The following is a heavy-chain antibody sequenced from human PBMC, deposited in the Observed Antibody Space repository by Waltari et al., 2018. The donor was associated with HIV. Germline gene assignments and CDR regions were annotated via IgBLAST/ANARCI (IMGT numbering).Heavy chain of an antibody. CDR1: GYTFAAYY. CDR2: INPTDGDT. CDR3: ARAESTTWANFDF. J-gene: IGHJ4*02. D-gene: IGHD1-26*01. V-gene: IGHV1-2*04. Sequence: QVQLVQSGSEVKDSGASVRVSCHTSGYTFAAYYIYWLRPAPGEGLEWLGWINPTDGDTGYAQKFQGWLSVTRDTSTGTVYMSLSRLRSDDTATYYCARAESTTWANFDFWGQGTLVSVSS.